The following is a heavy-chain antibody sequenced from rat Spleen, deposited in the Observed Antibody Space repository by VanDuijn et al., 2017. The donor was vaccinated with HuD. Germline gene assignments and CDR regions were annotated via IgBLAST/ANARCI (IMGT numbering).Heavy chain of an antibody. CDR3: ASLTTGAGFDY. V-gene: IGHV2S1*01. CDR2: IWGDGYT. D-gene: IGHD1-10*01. J-gene: IGHJ2*01. Sequence: QVQLKESGPGLVQTSQTLSLTCTVSGLSLTSYHVSWVRQPPGEGLEWMGGIWGDGYTDYNSDLKSRLSISKDTSKSQVFLKMNSLQTEDTATYYCASLTTGAGFDYWGQGVMVTVSS. CDR1: GLSLTSYH.